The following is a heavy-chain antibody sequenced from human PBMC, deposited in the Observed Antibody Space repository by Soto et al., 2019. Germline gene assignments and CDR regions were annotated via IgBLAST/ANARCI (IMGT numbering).Heavy chain of an antibody. CDR3: AKCPRSGLRFDS. V-gene: IGHV4-39*01. CDR1: GDSIRSSSHY. D-gene: IGHD2-15*01. CDR2: IYYSGST. Sequence: QLQLQESGPGLVKPSETLSLTCTVSGDSIRSSSHYWGWIRQPPGKGLEWIGTIYYSGSTYYNPSLKSRVTISVDTSKNQFSLKLTSVTAADTAVYYCAKCPRSGLRFDSWGQGTLVTVSS. J-gene: IGHJ4*02.